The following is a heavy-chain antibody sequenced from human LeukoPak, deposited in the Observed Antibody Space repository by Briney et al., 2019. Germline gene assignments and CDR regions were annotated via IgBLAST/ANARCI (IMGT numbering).Heavy chain of an antibody. CDR1: GFTFSNYW. CDR3: ASGFSSSPYFDY. V-gene: IGHV3-21*01. D-gene: IGHD6-6*01. J-gene: IGHJ4*02. Sequence: GGSLRLSCAGSGFTFSNYWIHWVRQAPGKGLEWVSFITGSSSYIYYTDSVKGRFTISRDNAKNSLFLQMNSLRDEDTAVYYCASGFSSSPYFDYWGQGTLVTVSS. CDR2: ITGSSSYI.